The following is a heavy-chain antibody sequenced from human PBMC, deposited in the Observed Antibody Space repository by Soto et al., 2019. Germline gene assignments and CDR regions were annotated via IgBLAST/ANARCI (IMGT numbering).Heavy chain of an antibody. D-gene: IGHD4-4*01. J-gene: IGHJ4*02. CDR1: GFTFSSYS. CDR2: ISSSSSTI. CDR3: ARDKFKGTVTTPPSY. V-gene: IGHV3-48*01. Sequence: PGGSLRLSCAASGFTFSSYSMNWVRQAPGKGLEWVSYISSSSSTIYYADSVKGRFTISRDNAKNSLYLQMNSLRAEDTAVYYCARDKFKGTVTTPPSYWGQGTLVPVSS.